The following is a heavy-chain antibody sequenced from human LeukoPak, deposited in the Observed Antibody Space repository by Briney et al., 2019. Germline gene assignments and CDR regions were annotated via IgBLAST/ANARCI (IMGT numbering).Heavy chain of an antibody. CDR1: GGSISSYY. D-gene: IGHD3-10*01. V-gene: IGHV4-59*05. Sequence: SETLSLTCTVSGGSISSYYWSWIRQPPGKGLEWIGSIYYSGSTYYNPSLKSRVTISVDTSKNQFSLKLSSVTAADTAVYYCARPDNSMVVGYWGQGTLVTVSS. J-gene: IGHJ4*02. CDR2: IYYSGST. CDR3: ARPDNSMVVGY.